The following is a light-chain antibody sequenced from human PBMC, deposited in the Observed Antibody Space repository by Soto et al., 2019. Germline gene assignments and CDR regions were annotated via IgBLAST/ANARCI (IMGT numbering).Light chain of an antibody. V-gene: IGLV2-14*01. CDR2: EVS. Sequence: LTQPPSASGSPGQSVTISCTGTSSDVGGYNYVSWYQQHPGKAPKLMIYEVSNRPSGVSNRFSGSKSGNTASLTISGLQAEDEADYYCSSYTSSSTYVFGTGTKVTVL. CDR1: SSDVGGYNY. J-gene: IGLJ1*01. CDR3: SSYTSSSTYV.